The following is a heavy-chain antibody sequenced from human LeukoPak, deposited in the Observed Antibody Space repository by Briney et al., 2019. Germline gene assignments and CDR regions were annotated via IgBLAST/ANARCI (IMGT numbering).Heavy chain of an antibody. CDR3: ARGRVSSSTWYSTYYYYFYMDV. D-gene: IGHD1-1*01. CDR1: DDSITMFY. V-gene: IGHV4-59*01. Sequence: SETLSLTCSVSDDSITMFYWTWLRQPRGKGLVGIGYVDHTGSTNFNPSLNGRVSISRDTTKNLFSLRLRSVTAADTAVYFCARGRVSSSTWYSTYYYYFYMDVWGKGTTVTVSS. J-gene: IGHJ6*03. CDR2: VDHTGST.